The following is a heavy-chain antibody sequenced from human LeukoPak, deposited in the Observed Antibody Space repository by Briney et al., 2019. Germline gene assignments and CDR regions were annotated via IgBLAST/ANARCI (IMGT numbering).Heavy chain of an antibody. CDR1: GLTFSDYS. J-gene: IGHJ5*01. CDR3: VRLRRNSNRSYYYYYYDS. D-gene: IGHD3-10*01. V-gene: IGHV3-21*01. CDR2: INPTSTSI. Sequence: GGSLRLSCVVSGLTFSDYSINWVRRATGKGLEWVSSINPTSTSIYYADAVRGRFTISRVNAKSSLYLQMDSLRAEDTAVYYCVRLRRNSNRSYYYYYYDSWGQGMLVTVSS.